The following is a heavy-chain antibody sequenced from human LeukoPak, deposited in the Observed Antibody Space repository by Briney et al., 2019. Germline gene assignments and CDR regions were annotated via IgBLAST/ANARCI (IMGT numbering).Heavy chain of an antibody. CDR1: GTSVSSYY. CDR3: AKADIFGEAIPGFYYYDF. D-gene: IGHD3-3*02. CDR2: MYGSGGHSNT. J-gene: IGHJ4*02. Sequence: SETLSLTCSVSGTSVSSYYWTWIRQPAGKGLEWIGRMYGSGGHSNTLYSSSFKSRVTMSVDTSKNQFSLRLTSVTAADTAVYYCAKADIFGEAIPGFYYYDFWGQGIVVTVSS. V-gene: IGHV4-4*07.